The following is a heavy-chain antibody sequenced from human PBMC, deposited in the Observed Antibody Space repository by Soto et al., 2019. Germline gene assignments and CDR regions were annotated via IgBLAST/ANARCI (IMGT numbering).Heavy chain of an antibody. D-gene: IGHD6-13*01. CDR2: IYYSGST. Sequence: PSETLSLTCTVSGGSISSYYWSWIRQPPGKGLEWIGYIYYSGSTNYNPSLKSRVTISVDTSKNQFSLKLSSVTAADTAVYYCARVVAAAGTDPWGQGTLVTVSS. J-gene: IGHJ5*02. V-gene: IGHV4-59*01. CDR1: GGSISSYY. CDR3: ARVVAAAGTDP.